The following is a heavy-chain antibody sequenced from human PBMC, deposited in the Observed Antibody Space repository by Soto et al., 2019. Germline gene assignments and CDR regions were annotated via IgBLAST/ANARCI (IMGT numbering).Heavy chain of an antibody. V-gene: IGHV4-61*01. D-gene: IGHD6-13*01. J-gene: IGHJ4*02. CDR1: GGSAAGDNYY. Sequence: YETLSLAFPFSGGSAAGDNYYWTWIREPPGRGREWIGYIYYSGSNHYFPSLKRRVTISVDTSKNQFSLKLSSVTAAYTAVYFCAEARQLVFVYLGQGTLVTIST. CDR2: IYYSGSN. CDR3: AEARQLVFVY.